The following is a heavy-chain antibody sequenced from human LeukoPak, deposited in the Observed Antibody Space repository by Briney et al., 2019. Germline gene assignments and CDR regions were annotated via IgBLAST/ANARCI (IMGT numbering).Heavy chain of an antibody. J-gene: IGHJ4*02. V-gene: IGHV3-7*04. Sequence: GRSLRLSCAVSGFTFSNFWMSWVRQAPGRGLEWVANIHPEGNEKYHVESVKGRFIISRDNTKNLLFLQMNGLRVEDTAVYYCARGDDFSGDHWGQGTLVTVSS. CDR2: IHPEGNEK. CDR1: GFTFSNFW. CDR3: ARGDDFSGDH. D-gene: IGHD1-1*01.